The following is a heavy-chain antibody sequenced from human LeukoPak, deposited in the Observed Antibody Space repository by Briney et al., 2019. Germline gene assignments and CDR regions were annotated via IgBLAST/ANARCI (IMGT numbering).Heavy chain of an antibody. D-gene: IGHD3-10*01. CDR1: GYTFTGNF. Sequence: AAVKLSCKASGYTFTGNFMRWVRQAPGQGLEWMGWINPNSGGTVYAQKVHGRVTMTSDTSITTAYMDPSSLRSDDTAVYNCARVYGSGSYYNHWGQGTLVTVSS. J-gene: IGHJ5*02. CDR3: ARVYGSGSYYNH. V-gene: IGHV1-2*02. CDR2: INPNSGGT.